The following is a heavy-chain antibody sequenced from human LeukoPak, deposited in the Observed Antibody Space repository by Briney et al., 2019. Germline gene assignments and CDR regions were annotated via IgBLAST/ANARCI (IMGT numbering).Heavy chain of an antibody. J-gene: IGHJ4*02. CDR3: ARVFVYDSLSDLDY. CDR1: GFTFSSYW. CDR2: MNSDGSTT. V-gene: IGHV3-74*01. Sequence: PGGSLRLSCAASGFTFSSYWMHWVRQAPGKGLVWVSRMNSDGSTTSYADSVKGRFTISRDNAKNTLYLQMNSLRAEDTAVYYCARVFVYDSLSDLDYWDQGTLVTVSS. D-gene: IGHD5/OR15-5a*01.